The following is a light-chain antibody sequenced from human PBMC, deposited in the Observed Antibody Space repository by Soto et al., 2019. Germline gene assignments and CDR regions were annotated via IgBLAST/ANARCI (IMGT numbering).Light chain of an antibody. Sequence: EVVLTQSPGTLSLSPGERATLSCRASETISSSHLAWYQQTPGQAPMLLLYRSSTRATGIPDRFSGSGSGTDFTLTISRLEPADAAVYYCQQYDSLLWTFGQGTKLEIK. CDR2: RSS. V-gene: IGKV3-20*01. CDR1: ETISSSH. J-gene: IGKJ1*01. CDR3: QQYDSLLWT.